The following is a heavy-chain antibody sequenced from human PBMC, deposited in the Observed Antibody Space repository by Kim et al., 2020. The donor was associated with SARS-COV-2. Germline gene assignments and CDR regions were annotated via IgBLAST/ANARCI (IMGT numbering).Heavy chain of an antibody. Sequence: GGSLRLSCVASGFTFSPYGMHWVRQGVGKGLEWVSTVATDGATFHAASVKGRFTMSRENARDSVYLQMNSLRAGDTAVYYCVREISGGVYGMDVWGQGTTVTVSS. J-gene: IGHJ6*02. CDR3: VREISGGVYGMDV. V-gene: IGHV3-13*01. D-gene: IGHD1-26*01. CDR2: VATDGAT. CDR1: GFTFSPYG.